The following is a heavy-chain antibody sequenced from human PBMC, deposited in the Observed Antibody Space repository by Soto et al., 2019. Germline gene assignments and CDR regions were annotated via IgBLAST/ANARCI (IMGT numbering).Heavy chain of an antibody. CDR3: ARGHDYRNAHFDY. Sequence: QVQLVESGGGVVQPGRSLRLSCAASGFTFSSYGMHWVRQAPGKGLEWVAVIWYDGSNKYYADSVKGRFTISRDNSKNTLYLQMNSLRAEDTAVYYCARGHDYRNAHFDYWGQGTLVTVSS. V-gene: IGHV3-33*01. CDR1: GFTFSSYG. CDR2: IWYDGSNK. J-gene: IGHJ4*02. D-gene: IGHD4-4*01.